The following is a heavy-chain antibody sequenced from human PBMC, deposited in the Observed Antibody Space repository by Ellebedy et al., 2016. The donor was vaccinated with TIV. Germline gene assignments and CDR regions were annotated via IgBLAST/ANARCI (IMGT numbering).Heavy chain of an antibody. CDR2: INPSGGST. CDR1: GYSFTSYY. Sequence: AASVKVSCKASGYSFTSYYMHWVRQAPGQGLEWMGIINPSGGSTSYAQKFQGRVTMTRDTSTSTVYMELSSLRSEDTAAYYCALEEGFYGDYGGLFDYWGQGTLVTVSS. J-gene: IGHJ4*02. V-gene: IGHV1-46*01. CDR3: ALEEGFYGDYGGLFDY. D-gene: IGHD4-17*01.